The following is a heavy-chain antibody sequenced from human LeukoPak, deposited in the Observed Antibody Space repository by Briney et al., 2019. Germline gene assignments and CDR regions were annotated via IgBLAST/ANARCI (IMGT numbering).Heavy chain of an antibody. J-gene: IGHJ4*02. D-gene: IGHD3-10*01. CDR3: ERQSGSGSYRGSYVY. CDR1: GYIFTNYW. V-gene: IGHV5-51*01. CDR2: IYPGDSDT. Sequence: GESLKISCKGSGYIFTNYWIGWVRQMPGKGLEWIGIIYPGDSDTRYSPSFHGQVTISADKSIRTAYLQWNSLKASDTAMYYCERQSGSGSYRGSYVYWGQGTLVTVSS.